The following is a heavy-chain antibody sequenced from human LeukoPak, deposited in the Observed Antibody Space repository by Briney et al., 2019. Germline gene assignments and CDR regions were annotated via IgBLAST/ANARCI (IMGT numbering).Heavy chain of an antibody. Sequence: GGSLRLSCAASGFTFSSYTMSWVRQAPGKGLEWVSAISGSGGSTYYADSVKGRFTISRDNSKNTLYLQMNSLRAEDTAVYYCARQGKLIAARYFDYWGQGTLVTVSS. CDR3: ARQGKLIAARYFDY. CDR2: ISGSGGST. CDR1: GFTFSSYT. D-gene: IGHD6-6*01. J-gene: IGHJ4*02. V-gene: IGHV3-23*01.